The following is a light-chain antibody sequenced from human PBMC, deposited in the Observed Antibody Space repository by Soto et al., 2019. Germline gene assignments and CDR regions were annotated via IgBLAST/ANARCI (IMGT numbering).Light chain of an antibody. J-gene: IGKJ5*01. Sequence: DIQMTQSPSSVSASVGDRVTITCRASQGISSWLGWYQQKPGKAPKLLIYAASSLQSGVPSRFSGSGSGTDFTLTISSLQPEDFATYYCQQSYTTASITFGQGTRLEIK. CDR3: QQSYTTASIT. V-gene: IGKV1D-12*01. CDR1: QGISSW. CDR2: AAS.